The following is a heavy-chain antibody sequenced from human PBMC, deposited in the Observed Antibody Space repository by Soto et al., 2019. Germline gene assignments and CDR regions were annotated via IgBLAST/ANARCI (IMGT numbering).Heavy chain of an antibody. CDR3: ARRRATSTSPIICYPDV. CDR2: IGYDGSNK. J-gene: IGHJ6*04. Sequence: QVQLVESGGGVVQPGRSLGLSCAASGFTFSSYGMHWVRQAPGKGLEWVAVIGYDGSNKYYADSVKGRFTISRDNSKNTRYLQMNSLRADDTAVYYCARRRATSTSPIICYPDVWGKGTTVTVSS. D-gene: IGHD3-9*01. CDR1: GFTFSSYG. V-gene: IGHV3-33*01.